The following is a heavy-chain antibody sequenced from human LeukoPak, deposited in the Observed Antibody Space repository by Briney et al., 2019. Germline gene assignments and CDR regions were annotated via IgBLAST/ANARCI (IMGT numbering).Heavy chain of an antibody. Sequence: GGSLRLSCAASGFTFSSHWMNWVRQAPGKGLEWVAKISQDGSDKYYVDSVKGRFTIARDNAKNSLFLQMNSLRAEDTAVYYCAAGTRSGAFDIWGQGTMVTVSS. CDR1: GFTFSSHW. CDR3: AAGTRSGAFDI. D-gene: IGHD6-13*01. J-gene: IGHJ3*02. V-gene: IGHV3-7*01. CDR2: ISQDGSDK.